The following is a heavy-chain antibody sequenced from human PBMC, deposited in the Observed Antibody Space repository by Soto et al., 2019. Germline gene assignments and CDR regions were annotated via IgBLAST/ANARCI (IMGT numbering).Heavy chain of an antibody. V-gene: IGHV3-23*01. J-gene: IGHJ4*02. CDR1: VFTFSSYA. D-gene: IGHD6-13*01. CDR2: ISGSGGST. Sequence: EVQLLESGGGLVQPGGSLRLSCAASVFTFSSYAMSWVRQAPGKGLEWVSAISGSGGSTYYADSVKGRFTISRDNSKNTLYLQMNSLRAEDTAVYYCAKAFSSSWLYFDYWGQGTLVTVSS. CDR3: AKAFSSSWLYFDY.